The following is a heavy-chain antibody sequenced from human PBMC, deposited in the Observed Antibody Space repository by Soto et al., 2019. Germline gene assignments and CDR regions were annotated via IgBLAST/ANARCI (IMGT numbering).Heavy chain of an antibody. CDR2: ISGSGGST. V-gene: IGHV3-23*01. CDR1: GLTLTSYA. Sequence: PGGSLKLSWAASGLTLTSYAMGWSRRAPGKGLEWVSAISGSGGSTYYADSVKGRFTISRDNSKNTLYLQMNSLRAEDTAVYYCANYYDYIWGSPNDYWGQGTLVTVSS. J-gene: IGHJ4*02. D-gene: IGHD3-16*01. CDR3: ANYYDYIWGSPNDY.